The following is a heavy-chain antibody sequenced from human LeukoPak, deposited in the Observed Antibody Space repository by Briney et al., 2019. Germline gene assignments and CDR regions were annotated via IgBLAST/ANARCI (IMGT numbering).Heavy chain of an antibody. CDR1: GFTFSSYG. J-gene: IGHJ5*02. CDR3: AKDRASSRPTNWFDP. D-gene: IGHD6-13*01. Sequence: PGGSLRLSCAASGFTFSSYGMHWVRQAPGKGLEWVAVISYDGSNKYYADSVKGRFTISRDNSKNTLYLQMNSLRAEDTAVYYCAKDRASSRPTNWFDPWGQGTLVTVSS. CDR2: ISYDGSNK. V-gene: IGHV3-30*18.